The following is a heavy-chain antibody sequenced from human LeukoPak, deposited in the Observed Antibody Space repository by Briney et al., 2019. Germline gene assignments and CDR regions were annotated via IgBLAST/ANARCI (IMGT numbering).Heavy chain of an antibody. CDR2: IYYSGST. CDR1: GGSISSHY. D-gene: IGHD5-18*01. V-gene: IGHV4-59*11. CDR3: AKLGYPDY. Sequence: SETLSLTCTVSGGSISSHYWSWIRQPPGKGLEWIGYIYYSGSTNYNPSLKSRVTISLDTSKNQFSLKLSSVTAADTAVYYCAKLGYPDYWGQGILVTVSS. J-gene: IGHJ4*02.